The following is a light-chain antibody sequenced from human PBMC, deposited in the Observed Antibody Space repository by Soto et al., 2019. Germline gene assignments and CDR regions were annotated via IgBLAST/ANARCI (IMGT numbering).Light chain of an antibody. J-gene: IGKJ1*01. CDR1: QRIGSW. CDR3: QQYNSYLWT. CDR2: KAS. Sequence: DIQMTQSPSTLSASVGDRVTITCRASQRIGSWLAWYQQKPGKAPKLLIYKASSLETGVPSRFSGSGSGTEFTLTISSLQPDDFASYYCQQYNSYLWTFGQGTKVDIK. V-gene: IGKV1-5*03.